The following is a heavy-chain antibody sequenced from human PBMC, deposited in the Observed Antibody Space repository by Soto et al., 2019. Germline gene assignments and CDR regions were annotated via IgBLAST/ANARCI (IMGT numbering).Heavy chain of an antibody. Sequence: QVQLQESGPGLVKPSETLSLTCTVSGGSISSYYWSWIRQPAGKGLEWIGRIYASVYTSGNTNYNPPLKNRVAMSLDTSNNQFSLNLSSVTAADTAVYYCAREGIVGAIDWFDPWGQGTLVTVSS. CDR2: IYASVYTSGNT. CDR3: AREGIVGAIDWFDP. D-gene: IGHD1-26*01. CDR1: GGSISSYY. J-gene: IGHJ5*02. V-gene: IGHV4-4*07.